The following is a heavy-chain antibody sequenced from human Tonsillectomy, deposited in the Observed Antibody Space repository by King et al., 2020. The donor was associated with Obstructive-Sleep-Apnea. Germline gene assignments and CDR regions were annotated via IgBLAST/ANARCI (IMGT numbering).Heavy chain of an antibody. CDR2: ISWDGGST. J-gene: IGHJ6*02. CDR3: AKDGGLYCSSTSCYLYYYGMDV. D-gene: IGHD2-2*01. Sequence: VQLVESGGVVVQPGGSLRLSCAASGFTFDDYTMHWVRQAPGKGLEWVSLISWDGGSTYYADPVKGRFTISKDNSKNSLYLQMNSLRTADTALYYCAKDGGLYCSSTSCYLYYYGMDVWGQGTTVTVSS. CDR1: GFTFDDYT. V-gene: IGHV3-43*01.